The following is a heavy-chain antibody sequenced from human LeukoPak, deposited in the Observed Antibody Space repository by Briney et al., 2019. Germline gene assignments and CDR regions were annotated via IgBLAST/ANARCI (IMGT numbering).Heavy chain of an antibody. J-gene: IGHJ5*02. V-gene: IGHV6-1*01. CDR2: TYYRSTWYN. CDR1: GDGVSSNSVT. Sequence: SQTLSLTCAISGDGVSSNSVTWNWIRQSPSRGLEWLGRTYYRSTWYNDYAVSVRGRITVNPDTSKNQFSLHLNSVTPEDTAVYYCARRLTQYDCFDPWGQGILVTVYS. D-gene: IGHD2-2*01. CDR3: ARRLTQYDCFDP.